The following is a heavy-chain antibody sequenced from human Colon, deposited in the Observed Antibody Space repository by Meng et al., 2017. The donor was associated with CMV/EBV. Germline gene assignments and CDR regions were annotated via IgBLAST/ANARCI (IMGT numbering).Heavy chain of an antibody. CDR2: IGTAGDT. J-gene: IGHJ4*02. CDR1: GFIFSSYD. CDR3: ARGRPGGNHFDY. Sequence: GGSLRLSCAASGFIFSSYDMHWVRQATGKGLEWVSAIGTAGDTYYPGSVKGRFTISRENAKNSLYLQMNSLRAGDTAVYYCARGRPGGNHFDYWGQGTLVTVSS. V-gene: IGHV3-13*01. D-gene: IGHD4-23*01.